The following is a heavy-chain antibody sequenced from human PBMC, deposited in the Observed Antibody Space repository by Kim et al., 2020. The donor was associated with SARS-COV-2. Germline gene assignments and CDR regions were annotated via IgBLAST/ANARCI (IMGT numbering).Heavy chain of an antibody. D-gene: IGHD6-13*01. Sequence: TYYNPSLKSRVTISVDTSKNQFSLKLSSVTAADTAVYYCARASSWYWFDPWGQGTLVTVSS. V-gene: IGHV4-31*02. J-gene: IGHJ5*02. CDR3: ARASSWYWFDP. CDR2: T.